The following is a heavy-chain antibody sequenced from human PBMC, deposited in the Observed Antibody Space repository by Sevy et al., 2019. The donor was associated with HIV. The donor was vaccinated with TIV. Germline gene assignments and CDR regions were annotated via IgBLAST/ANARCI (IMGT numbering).Heavy chain of an antibody. CDR2: IWYDGTNK. Sequence: GGSLRLSCAASGFSISGYGMHWVRQAPGKGLEWVAVIWYDGTNKEYADSVKGRFTISRDNSKNTLYLQMNMLRAEDTAVYYCAREDIRVAGIGYYFHSWGQGTLVTVSS. CDR1: GFSISGYG. D-gene: IGHD6-19*01. J-gene: IGHJ4*02. CDR3: AREDIRVAGIGYYFHS. V-gene: IGHV3-33*01.